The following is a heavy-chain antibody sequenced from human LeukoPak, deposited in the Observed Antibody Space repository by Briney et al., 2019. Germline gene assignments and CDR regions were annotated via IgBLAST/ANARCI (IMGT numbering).Heavy chain of an antibody. CDR3: ARQFFGGYDILTGYYRPFDY. CDR2: IYYSGST. V-gene: IGHV4-39*01. Sequence: PSETLSLTCTVSGGSISSSSYYWGWIRQPPGKGLEWIGSIYYSGSTYYNPSLKSRVTISVDTSKNQFSLKLSSVTAADTAVYYCARQFFGGYDILTGYYRPFDYWGQGTLVTVSS. J-gene: IGHJ4*02. CDR1: GGSISSSSYY. D-gene: IGHD3-9*01.